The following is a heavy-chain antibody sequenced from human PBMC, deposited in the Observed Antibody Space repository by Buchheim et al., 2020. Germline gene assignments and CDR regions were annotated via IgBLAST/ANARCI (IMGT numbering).Heavy chain of an antibody. CDR1: GGSISSGGYS. J-gene: IGHJ4*02. CDR2: IYHSGST. Sequence: QLQLQEPGSGLVKPSQTLSLTCAVSGGSISSGGYSWSWIRQPPGKGLEWIGYIYHSGSTYYNPSLKSRVTISVDRSKNQFSLKLSSVTAADTAVYYCARGVSSGEYYFDYWGQGTL. V-gene: IGHV4-30-2*01. CDR3: ARGVSSGEYYFDY. D-gene: IGHD3-22*01.